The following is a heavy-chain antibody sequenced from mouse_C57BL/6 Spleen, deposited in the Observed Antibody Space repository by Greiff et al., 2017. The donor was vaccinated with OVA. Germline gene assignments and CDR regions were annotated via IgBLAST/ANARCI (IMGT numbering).Heavy chain of an antibody. CDR3: ARPSYGSSWFAY. D-gene: IGHD1-1*01. Sequence: EVMLVESGGGLVKPGGSLKLSCAASGFTFSDYGMHWVRQAPEKGLEWVAYISSGSSTIYYADTVKGRFTIARDNAKNTLFLQMTSLRAEDTAMYYCARPSYGSSWFAYWGQGTLVTVSA. CDR2: ISSGSSTI. V-gene: IGHV5-17*01. J-gene: IGHJ3*01. CDR1: GFTFSDYG.